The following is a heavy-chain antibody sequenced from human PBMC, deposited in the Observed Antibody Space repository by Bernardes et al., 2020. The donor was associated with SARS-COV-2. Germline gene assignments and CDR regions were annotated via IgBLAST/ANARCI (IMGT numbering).Heavy chain of an antibody. Sequence: GGSLRLSCAASGFTFNNHWMHWVRQAPGKGLVWVSRIDGDGSGASYADSVRGRFTISRDNAKNTLYLQMNSVRAEDTAVYYCVRGSGRSGRGDCWGQGALVTVSS. CDR3: VRGSGRSGRGDC. D-gene: IGHD6-19*01. V-gene: IGHV3-74*01. J-gene: IGHJ4*02. CDR1: GFTFNNHW. CDR2: IDGDGSGA.